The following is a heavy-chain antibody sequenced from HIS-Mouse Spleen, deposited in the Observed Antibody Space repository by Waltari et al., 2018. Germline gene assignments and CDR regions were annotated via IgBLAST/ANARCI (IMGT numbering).Heavy chain of an antibody. CDR3: AREWVRGYGMDV. CDR2: IYSGGST. V-gene: IGHV3-53*02. CDR1: GFTVSSNY. Sequence: EVQLVETGGGLIQPGGSLRLSCAASGFTVSSNYMCWVRQAPGKGLEWVSVIYSGGSTYYADSVKGRFTISRDNSKNTLYLQMNSLRAEDTAVYYCAREWVRGYGMDVWGQGTTVTVSS. D-gene: IGHD3-10*01. J-gene: IGHJ6*02.